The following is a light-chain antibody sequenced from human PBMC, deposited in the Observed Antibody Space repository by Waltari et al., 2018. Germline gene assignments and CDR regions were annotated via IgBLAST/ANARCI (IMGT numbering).Light chain of an antibody. J-gene: IGLJ1*01. CDR1: SSDLGGYSF. CDR2: DVS. Sequence: QSALTQPASVSGSPGQSITISCTRSSSDLGGYSFVSWYQQHPGKAPKLMIYDVSHRPSGFSNRFSGSKSGNTASLTISGLQPEDEAYYYCSSYTSIIPPFLFGTGTKVTVL. CDR3: SSYTSIIPPFL. V-gene: IGLV2-14*01.